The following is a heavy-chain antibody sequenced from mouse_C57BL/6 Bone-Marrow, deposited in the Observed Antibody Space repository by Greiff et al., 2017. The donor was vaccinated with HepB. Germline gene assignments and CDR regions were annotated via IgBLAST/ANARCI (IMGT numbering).Heavy chain of an antibody. V-gene: IGHV1-9*01. Sequence: QVQLQQSGAELLKPGASVKLSCKATGYTFTGYWIEWVKQRPGHGLEWIGEILPGSGSTNYNEKVKGKATFTADTSANTAYIQLSSLTTEDSAIYYCARSNYSNACFAYWGQGTLVTVSA. D-gene: IGHD2-5*01. CDR1: GYTFTGYW. CDR3: ARSNYSNACFAY. CDR2: ILPGSGST. J-gene: IGHJ3*01.